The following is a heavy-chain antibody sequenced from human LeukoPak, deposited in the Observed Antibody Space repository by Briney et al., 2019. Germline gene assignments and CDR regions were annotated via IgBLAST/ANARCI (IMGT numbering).Heavy chain of an antibody. V-gene: IGHV1-2*02. Sequence: ASVKVSCKASGYTFTGYQIHWVRQAPGQGLEWMGWINPNTGATNYAQQFQGRVSMTSDTSIATAYMELCRLTSDDTAVYYCARDYYGSGTYSTDSWGQGTLVTVSS. CDR2: INPNTGAT. CDR3: ARDYYGSGTYSTDS. CDR1: GYTFTGYQ. D-gene: IGHD3-10*01. J-gene: IGHJ5*02.